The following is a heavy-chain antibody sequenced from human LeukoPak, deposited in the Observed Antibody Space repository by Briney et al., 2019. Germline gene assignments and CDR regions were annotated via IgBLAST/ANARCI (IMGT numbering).Heavy chain of an antibody. V-gene: IGHV4-31*03. CDR2: IYYSGST. Sequence: PSETLSLTCTVSGGSISSGGYYWSWIRQHPGKGLEWIGYIYYSGSTYYNPSLKSRVTISVDTSKNQFSLKLSSVTAADTAVYYCARDTGVFAAAGLWGQGTLVTVSS. D-gene: IGHD6-13*01. CDR1: GGSISSGGYY. CDR3: ARDTGVFAAAGL. J-gene: IGHJ4*02.